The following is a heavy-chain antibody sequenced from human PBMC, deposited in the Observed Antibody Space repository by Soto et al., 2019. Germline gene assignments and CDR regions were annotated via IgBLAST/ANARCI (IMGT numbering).Heavy chain of an antibody. CDR1: GGTFSSYA. Sequence: SVKVSCKASGGTFSSYAISWVRQAPGQGLEWMGGIIPIFCTANNAQKYQSRLTYTAGKSTSTAKSELCSLRSEVTAVYYGARGHGDYRRDSGMDDWVQGITVTVAS. CDR3: ARGHGDYRRDSGMDD. D-gene: IGHD4-17*01. V-gene: IGHV1-69*06. J-gene: IGHJ6*02. CDR2: IIPIFCTA.